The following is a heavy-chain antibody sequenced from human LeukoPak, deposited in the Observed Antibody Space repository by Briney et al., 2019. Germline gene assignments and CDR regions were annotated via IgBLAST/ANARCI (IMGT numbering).Heavy chain of an antibody. D-gene: IGHD3-22*01. J-gene: IGHJ4*02. Sequence: GRSLRLSCAASGFTFSSYAMHWVRQAPAKGLEWVSGISYDGSNKYYTDSVKGRFSISRDNSKNTLYLQMNSLRAEDTAVYYCAREVHTSGLYYFDYWGQGTLVTVSS. CDR3: AREVHTSGLYYFDY. CDR2: ISYDGSNK. CDR1: GFTFSSYA. V-gene: IGHV3-30*03.